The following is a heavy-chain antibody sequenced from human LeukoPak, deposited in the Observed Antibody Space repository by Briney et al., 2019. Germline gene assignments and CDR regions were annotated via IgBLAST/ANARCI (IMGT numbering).Heavy chain of an antibody. CDR3: ARVYREPGNDAFDI. D-gene: IGHD1-14*01. V-gene: IGHV4-59*01. Sequence: PSETLSLTRTVSGGYISSYYWSWIRQPPGKGLEWIGYIYYSGSTNYNPSLKSRVTISVDTSKNQFSLKLSSVAAADTAVYYCARVYREPGNDAFDIWGQGTMVTVSS. CDR1: GGYISSYY. CDR2: IYYSGST. J-gene: IGHJ3*02.